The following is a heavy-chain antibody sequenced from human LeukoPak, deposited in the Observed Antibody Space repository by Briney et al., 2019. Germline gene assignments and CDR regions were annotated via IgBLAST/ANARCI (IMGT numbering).Heavy chain of an antibody. Sequence: SQTLSLTCAVSGGSISSGGYSWSWIRQPPGTGLEWIGYIYHSGSTYYNPSLKSRVTISVDRSKNQFSLKLSSVTAADTAVYYCARVGRDDFWSDTTSDYWGQGTLVTVSS. V-gene: IGHV4-30-2*01. J-gene: IGHJ4*02. CDR3: ARVGRDDFWSDTTSDY. CDR1: GGSISSGGYS. D-gene: IGHD3-3*01. CDR2: IYHSGST.